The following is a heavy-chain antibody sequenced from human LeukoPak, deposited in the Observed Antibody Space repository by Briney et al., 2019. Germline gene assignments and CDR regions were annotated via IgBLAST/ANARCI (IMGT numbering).Heavy chain of an antibody. Sequence: SGGSLRLSCAASGFTFSSYAMHWVRQAPGKGLEWVAVISYDGSNKYYADSVKGRFTISRDNSKNTLYLQMNSLRAEDTAVYYCARDLSSSSVHYYYYMDVWGKGTTVTVSS. J-gene: IGHJ6*03. CDR2: ISYDGSNK. CDR1: GFTFSSYA. V-gene: IGHV3-30*04. D-gene: IGHD6-6*01. CDR3: ARDLSSSSVHYYYYMDV.